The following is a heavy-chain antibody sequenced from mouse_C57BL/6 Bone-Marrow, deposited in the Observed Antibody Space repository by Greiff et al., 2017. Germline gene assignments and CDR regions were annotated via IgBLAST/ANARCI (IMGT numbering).Heavy chain of an antibody. D-gene: IGHD1-2*01. CDR1: GYTFTNYW. CDR2: IYPGGGYT. V-gene: IGHV1-63*01. CDR3: ARSAVYYVYFNFWG. J-gene: IGHJ1*03. Sequence: QVQLQEPGAELVRPGTSVKMSCKASGYTFTNYWMGWAKQRPGHGLEWIGEIYPGGGYTNYNEKFKGKATLTVDKSSSTTYMQFSSLTSEDSAIYYCARSAVYYVYFNFWGRGKRITVT.